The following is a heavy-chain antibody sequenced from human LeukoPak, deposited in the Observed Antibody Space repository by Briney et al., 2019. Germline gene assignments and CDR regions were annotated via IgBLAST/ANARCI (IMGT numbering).Heavy chain of an antibody. D-gene: IGHD6-13*01. CDR3: ARDLEAANTYYFDY. J-gene: IGHJ4*02. V-gene: IGHV3-66*01. Sequence: GESLKISCAASGFTVSCSYMSWGRQAPGKGLEWVSIISSAGTTYYADSVKGRFTISRDNSKNTVYLQVNSLRDEDTAVYYCARDLEAANTYYFDYWGQGTMVTVSS. CDR2: ISSAGTT. CDR1: GFTVSCSY.